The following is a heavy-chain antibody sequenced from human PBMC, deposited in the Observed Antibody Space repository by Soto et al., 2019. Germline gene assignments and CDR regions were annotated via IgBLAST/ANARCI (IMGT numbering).Heavy chain of an antibody. CDR1: GGSISSYY. D-gene: IGHD6-13*01. CDR3: ARGGQQLIVGYYYMDV. J-gene: IGHJ6*03. CDR2: IYYSGST. Sequence: SQTLSLTCTVSGGSISSYYWSWIRQPPGKGLEWIGYIYYSGSTNYNPSLKSRVTISVDTSKNQFSLKLSSVTAADTAVYYCARGGQQLIVGYYYMDVWGKGTTVTVSS. V-gene: IGHV4-59*01.